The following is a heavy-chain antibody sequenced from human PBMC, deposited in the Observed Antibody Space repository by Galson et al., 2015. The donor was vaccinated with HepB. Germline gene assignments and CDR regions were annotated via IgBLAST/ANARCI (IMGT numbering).Heavy chain of an antibody. CDR3: ARVYRYYDILTGYAWDY. V-gene: IGHV7-4-1*02. CDR2: INTNTGNP. J-gene: IGHJ4*02. CDR1: GYTFTSYA. D-gene: IGHD3-9*01. Sequence: SVKVSCKASGYTFTSYAMNWVRQAPGQGLEWMGWINTNTGNPTYAQGFTGRFVFSLDTSVSTAYLQISSLKAEDTAVYYCARVYRYYDILTGYAWDYWGQGTLVTVSS.